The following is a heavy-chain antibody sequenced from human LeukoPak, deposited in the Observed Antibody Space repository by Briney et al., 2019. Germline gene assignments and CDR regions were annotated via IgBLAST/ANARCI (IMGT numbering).Heavy chain of an antibody. CDR1: GFTLSSYW. J-gene: IGHJ4*02. Sequence: PGGSLRLSCAASGFTLSSYWMSWVRQTPGKGLEWVANIRQDGSEQYYVDSMTGRFTVSRDNAKNSLSLQLNSLSADDTAVYYCARNSGWSVDYWGQGALVTVSS. CDR2: IRQDGSEQ. V-gene: IGHV3-7*01. CDR3: ARNSGWSVDY. D-gene: IGHD6-19*01.